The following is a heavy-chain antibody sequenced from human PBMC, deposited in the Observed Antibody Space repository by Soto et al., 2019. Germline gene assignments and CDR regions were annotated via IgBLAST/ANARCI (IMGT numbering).Heavy chain of an antibody. CDR2: IYHSGST. CDR3: ARGHYNWNSEAVRYYFYGMDV. Sequence: PSETLSLTRAVSGGSISSGGYSWSWIRQPPGKGLEWIGYIYHSGSTYYNPSLKSRVTISVGKSKNQFSLRLSSVTAADTAIYYCARGHYNWNSEAVRYYFYGMDVWGQGTTVTVSS. V-gene: IGHV4-30-2*01. J-gene: IGHJ6*02. D-gene: IGHD1-7*01. CDR1: GGSISSGGYS.